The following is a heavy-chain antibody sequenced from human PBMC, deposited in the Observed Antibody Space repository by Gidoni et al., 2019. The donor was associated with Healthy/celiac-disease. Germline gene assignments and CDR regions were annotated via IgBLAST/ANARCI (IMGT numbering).Heavy chain of an antibody. CDR2: ISGSGGST. Sequence: EVHLLESGGGLVHPGGSLRLSCAASGFTFISYAMTWVRQAPGKGLEWVSAISGSGGSTYYADSVKGRFTISRDNSHNTVYLQMNSLRAEDTAIYYCAKYPYASGPIHAFNIWGQGTMVTVSS. CDR3: AKYPYASGPIHAFNI. J-gene: IGHJ3*02. CDR1: GFTFISYA. V-gene: IGHV3-23*01. D-gene: IGHD3-10*01.